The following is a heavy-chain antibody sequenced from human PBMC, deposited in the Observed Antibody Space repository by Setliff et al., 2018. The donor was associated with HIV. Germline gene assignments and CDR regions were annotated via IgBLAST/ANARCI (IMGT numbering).Heavy chain of an antibody. CDR1: GFTFSKYY. Sequence: GGSLRLSCAASGFTFSKYYMNWVRQTPGKGLEWVSSISGSSPYWKYADFVKGRFTISRDNSKNTLYLQMNSLRAEDTAVYYCAKAPLTIVATGGEDCWGQGTLVTVSS. D-gene: IGHD6-13*01. CDR3: AKAPLTIVATGGEDC. V-gene: IGHV3-21*04. J-gene: IGHJ4*02. CDR2: ISGSSPYW.